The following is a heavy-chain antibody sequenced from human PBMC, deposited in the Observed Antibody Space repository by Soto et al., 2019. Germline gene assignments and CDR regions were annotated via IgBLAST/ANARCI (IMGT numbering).Heavy chain of an antibody. D-gene: IGHD2-2*01. CDR1: GLKFSTYS. CDR2: IRGSGAST. Sequence: GGSMRLPCAASGLKFSTYSMTWVRQVPGKGLEWVSAIRGSGASTYYADSVKGRFTISRDNSKNTLYLQMNSLRAEDTAVYYCAKDEGYCSSTSCYRWFDPWGQGTLVTVSS. J-gene: IGHJ5*02. CDR3: AKDEGYCSSTSCYRWFDP. V-gene: IGHV3-23*01.